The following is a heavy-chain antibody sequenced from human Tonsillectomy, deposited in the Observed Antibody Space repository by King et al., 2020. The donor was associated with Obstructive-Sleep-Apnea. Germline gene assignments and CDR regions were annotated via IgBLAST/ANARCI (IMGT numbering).Heavy chain of an antibody. J-gene: IGHJ6*02. D-gene: IGHD4/OR15-4a*01. CDR3: ATTARGDYDYYGLDV. CDR1: GFTFSNYA. Sequence: VQLVESGGGLVQPGGSLRLSCRASGFTFSNYAMSWVRQAPGKGLEGVSGISVSGGGTHYADSVKGRFTIARDNFKKTLYLQMNSLRADDTAAYYCATTARGDYDYYGLDVWGQGTTVIVSS. V-gene: IGHV3-23*04. CDR2: ISVSGGGT.